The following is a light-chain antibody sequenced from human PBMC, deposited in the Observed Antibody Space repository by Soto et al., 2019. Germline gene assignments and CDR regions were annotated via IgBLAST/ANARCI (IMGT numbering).Light chain of an antibody. J-gene: IGLJ1*01. CDR3: GSWDSSLSAYV. CDR1: SSNIEGKS. Sequence: VLTPPRPVSAAPGRKVTVSCSGSSSNIEGKSGSWHQQRPGTGPKLLIYDDNKRPSGIPDRFSGSKSGTSATLGITRFQTGDEADYYCGSWDSSLSAYVFGTGTKVTVL. V-gene: IGLV1-51*01. CDR2: DDN.